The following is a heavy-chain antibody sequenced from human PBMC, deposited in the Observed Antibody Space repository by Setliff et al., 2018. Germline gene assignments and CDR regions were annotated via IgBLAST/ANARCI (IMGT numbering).Heavy chain of an antibody. V-gene: IGHV4-34*12. CDR3: ARHATYYYGSGNLPFDS. Sequence: PSETLSLTCAVYGDSLSGYYRSWIRPPPQKGLEWIGEIMTGRDTLYSPSLESRLTITIDTSKSQFSLKLSSVTAADTAVYYCARHATYYYGSGNLPFDSWGQGALVTVSS. CDR1: GDSLSGYY. J-gene: IGHJ4*02. CDR2: IMTGRDT. D-gene: IGHD3-10*01.